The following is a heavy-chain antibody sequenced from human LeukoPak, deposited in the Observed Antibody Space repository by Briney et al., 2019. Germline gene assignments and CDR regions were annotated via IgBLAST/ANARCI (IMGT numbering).Heavy chain of an antibody. CDR3: ARDQEWLATFDY. V-gene: IGHV3-20*04. J-gene: IGHJ4*02. Sequence: GGSLRLSCAASGFTFDDFGMNWVRHAPGKGLEWVSGITWNGGSTGYADSVKGRFTISRDNAKNSLYLQMNSLRGEDTAFYYCARDQEWLATFDYWGQGTLVTVSS. CDR2: ITWNGGST. D-gene: IGHD6-19*01. CDR1: GFTFDDFG.